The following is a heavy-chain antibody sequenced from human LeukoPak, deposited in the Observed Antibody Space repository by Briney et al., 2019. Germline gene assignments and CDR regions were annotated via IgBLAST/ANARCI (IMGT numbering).Heavy chain of an antibody. CDR2: IYYSGST. V-gene: IGHV4-59*01. Sequence: PSETLSLTCTVSGGSISSYYWSWIRQPPGKGLEWIGYIYYSGSTNYNPSLKSRVTISVDTSKNQFSLKLSSVTAADTAVYYCAREGPTSEDYFDYWGQGTLVTVSS. CDR1: GGSISSYY. CDR3: AREGPTSEDYFDY. J-gene: IGHJ4*02.